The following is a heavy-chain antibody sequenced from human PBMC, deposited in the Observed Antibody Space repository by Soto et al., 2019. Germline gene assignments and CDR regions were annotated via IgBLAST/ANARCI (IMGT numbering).Heavy chain of an antibody. Sequence: GSLRLSCAASGFTFNHYAMSWVRQAPGKGLEWVSIIIANGGTFYADSVKGRFTISRDNSKNTVYLQMSSLRVEDTAIYYCAKGYTVAADPSSVILFDYWGQGALVTVSS. D-gene: IGHD2-15*01. V-gene: IGHV3-23*01. CDR1: GFTFNHYA. CDR3: AKGYTVAADPSSVILFDY. J-gene: IGHJ4*02. CDR2: IIANGGT.